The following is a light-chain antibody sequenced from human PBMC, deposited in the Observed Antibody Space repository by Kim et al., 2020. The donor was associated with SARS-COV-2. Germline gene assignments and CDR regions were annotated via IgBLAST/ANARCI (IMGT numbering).Light chain of an antibody. CDR1: TGSVTSTHY. V-gene: IGLV7-46*01. Sequence: QAVVTQEPSLTVSPGGTVTLTCASSTGSVTSTHYPYWIQQRPGQAPRTLIFDTATKHSWTPARFSGSLLGDKAALTLSDAQPEDEADYYCLLFYSGVQIFGGGTQLTV. J-gene: IGLJ2*01. CDR3: LLFYSGVQI. CDR2: DTA.